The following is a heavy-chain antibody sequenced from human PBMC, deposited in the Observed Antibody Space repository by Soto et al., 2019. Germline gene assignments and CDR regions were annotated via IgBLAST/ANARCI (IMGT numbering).Heavy chain of an antibody. J-gene: IGHJ4*02. V-gene: IGHV3-49*03. CDR1: DFTFGDYA. Sequence: PRGSLVLSCTSSDFTFGDYAMSWFRQAPGRGLEWVGFIRSKTYGGTTEYAASVKGRFTISRDDSKRITYLQMNSLKTEDTAVYYCTGDTSGYYYASAIDYWGRGTLVTVSS. D-gene: IGHD3-22*01. CDR3: TGDTSGYYYASAIDY. CDR2: IRSKTYGGTT.